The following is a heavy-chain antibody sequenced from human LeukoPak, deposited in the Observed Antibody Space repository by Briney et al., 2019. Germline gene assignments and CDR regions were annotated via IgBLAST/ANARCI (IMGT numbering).Heavy chain of an antibody. D-gene: IGHD6-6*01. V-gene: IGHV4-59*01. CDR1: GGSISSYY. CDR3: ARGRGAAALPVDY. Sequence: SETLSLTCTVSGGSISSYYWSWIRQPPGKGLEWIGYIYYSGSTNYNPSLKSRVTISVDTSKNQFSLKLSSVTAADTAVYYCARGRGAAALPVDYWGQGTLVTVSS. J-gene: IGHJ4*02. CDR2: IYYSGST.